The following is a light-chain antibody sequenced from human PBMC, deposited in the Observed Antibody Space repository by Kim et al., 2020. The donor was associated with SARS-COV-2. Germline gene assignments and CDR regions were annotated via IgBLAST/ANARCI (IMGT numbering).Light chain of an antibody. V-gene: IGKV1-27*01. CDR1: QGISNY. CDR3: QKYDSGPYT. Sequence: GDSVTITCRASQGISNYLAWYQEKPGKVPKLLIYGASTLQPGVPSRFSGTGSETDFTLTINTLQPEDVATYYCQKYDSGPYTFGQGTKL. J-gene: IGKJ2*01. CDR2: GAS.